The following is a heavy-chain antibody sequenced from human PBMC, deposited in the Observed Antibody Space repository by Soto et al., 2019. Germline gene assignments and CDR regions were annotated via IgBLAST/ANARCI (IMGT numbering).Heavy chain of an antibody. CDR1: GGSISNSSYL. D-gene: IGHD6-19*01. Sequence: QLQLQESGPGLVKPSETLSLTCSVSGGSISNSSYLWGWVRQPPGKGLQWIGSVSHIGSTNYNPSLMSRLTISVGTSKTQSSLRLVSVTAADTAVYYCSSIAVSVPRTGFDYWGPGILVTVSS. CDR2: VSHIGST. J-gene: IGHJ4*02. CDR3: SSIAVSVPRTGFDY. V-gene: IGHV4-39*01.